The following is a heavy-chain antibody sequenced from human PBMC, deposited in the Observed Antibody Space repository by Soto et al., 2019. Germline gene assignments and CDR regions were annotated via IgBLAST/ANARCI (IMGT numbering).Heavy chain of an antibody. D-gene: IGHD3-10*01. J-gene: IGHJ6*03. V-gene: IGHV1-18*01. CDR1: GYTFTSYG. CDR2: ISAYNGNT. Sequence: GASVKVSCKASGYTFTSYGISWVRQAPGQGLEWMGWISAYNGNTNYAQKLQGRVTMTTDTSTSTAYMELRSLRSDDTAVYYCARDTRYYYGSAPENYYMDVWGKGTTVTVPS. CDR3: ARDTRYYYGSAPENYYMDV.